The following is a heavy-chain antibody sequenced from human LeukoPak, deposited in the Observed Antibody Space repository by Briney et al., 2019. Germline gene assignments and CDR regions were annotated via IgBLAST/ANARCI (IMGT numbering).Heavy chain of an antibody. CDR3: ARVYSSSHAPFDY. CDR2: IYPGDSDT. Sequence: GESLKISCKGSGYSFTSYWIGWVRQMPGKGLEWMGIIYPGDSDTRYSPSFQGQVTISADKSISTAYLQWSSLKASDTSMYYCARVYSSSHAPFDYWGQGTLVTVSS. J-gene: IGHJ4*02. D-gene: IGHD6-6*01. V-gene: IGHV5-51*01. CDR1: GYSFTSYW.